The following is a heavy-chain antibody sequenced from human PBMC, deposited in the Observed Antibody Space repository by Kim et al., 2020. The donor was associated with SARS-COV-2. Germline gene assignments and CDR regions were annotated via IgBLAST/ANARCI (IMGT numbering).Heavy chain of an antibody. V-gene: IGHV3-48*03. D-gene: IGHD3-10*01. CDR3: ARGLTMVRDGANWFDP. CDR1: GFTFSSYE. J-gene: IGHJ5*02. Sequence: GGSLRLSCAASGFTFSSYEMNWVRQAPGKGLEWVSYISSSGSTIYYADSVKGRFTISRDNAKNSLYLQMNSLRAEDTAVYYCARGLTMVRDGANWFDPWGQGTLVTVSS. CDR2: ISSSGSTI.